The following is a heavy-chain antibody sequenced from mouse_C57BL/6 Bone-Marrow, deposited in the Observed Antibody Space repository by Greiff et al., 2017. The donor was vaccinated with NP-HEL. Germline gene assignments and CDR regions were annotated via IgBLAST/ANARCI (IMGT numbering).Heavy chain of an antibody. V-gene: IGHV14-3*01. D-gene: IGHD2-1*01. CDR3: AKASGNYVVFAY. J-gene: IGHJ3*01. Sequence: VQLQQSVAELVRPGASVKLSCTASGFNIKNTYMHWVKQRPEQGLEWIGRIDPANGNPNYAPKFPGKATITADPSSNTAYLQLSSLTSDDTAMYYCAKASGNYVVFAYWGQGTLVTVSA. CDR2: IDPANGNP. CDR1: GFNIKNTY.